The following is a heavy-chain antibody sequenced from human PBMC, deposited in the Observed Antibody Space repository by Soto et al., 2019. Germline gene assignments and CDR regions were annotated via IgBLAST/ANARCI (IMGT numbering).Heavy chain of an antibody. J-gene: IGHJ3*02. CDR1: GDSVSSYSAA. V-gene: IGHV6-1*01. CDR3: ARLYYYDSSGYHPDDAFDI. Sequence: PSQALSLTCAISGDSVSSYSAAWNWIRQNPSRGLEWLGRTYYRSKWYNDYAVSVKSRITINPDTSKNQFSLQLNSVTPEDTAVYYCARLYYYDSSGYHPDDAFDIWGQGTMVTVSS. D-gene: IGHD3-22*01. CDR2: TYYRSKWYN.